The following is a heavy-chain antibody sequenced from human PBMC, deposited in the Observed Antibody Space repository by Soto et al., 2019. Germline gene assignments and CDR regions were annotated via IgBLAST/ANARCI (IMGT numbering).Heavy chain of an antibody. V-gene: IGHV3-30-3*01. CDR2: ISYDGSNK. J-gene: IGHJ6*02. CDR1: GFTFSSYA. CDR3: ARGVTMVRGVQGRYYYYGMDV. Sequence: GGSLRLSCAASGFTFSSYAMHWVRQAPGKGLEWVAVISYDGSNKYYADSVKGRFTISRDNSKNTLYLQMNSLRAEDTAVYYCARGVTMVRGVQGRYYYYGMDVWGQGTTVTVS. D-gene: IGHD3-10*01.